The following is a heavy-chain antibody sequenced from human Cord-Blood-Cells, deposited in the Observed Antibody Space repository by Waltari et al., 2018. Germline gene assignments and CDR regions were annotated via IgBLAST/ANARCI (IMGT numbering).Heavy chain of an antibody. CDR3: ARTSSSSFDY. Sequence: QVQLQQWGAGLLKPSETLSLTFPVNGGSFSGYYWSWNRQPPGKGLEWIGEINHSGSTNYNPSLKSRVTISVDTSKNQFSLKLSSVTAADTAVYYCARTSSSSFDYWGQGTLVTVSS. D-gene: IGHD6-6*01. V-gene: IGHV4-34*01. CDR2: INHSGST. J-gene: IGHJ4*02. CDR1: GGSFSGYY.